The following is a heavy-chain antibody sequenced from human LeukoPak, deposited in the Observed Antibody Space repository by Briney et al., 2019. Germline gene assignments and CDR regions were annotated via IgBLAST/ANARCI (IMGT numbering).Heavy chain of an antibody. CDR2: INHSGST. V-gene: IGHV4-34*01. D-gene: IGHD5-18*01. CDR3: ARGGARGYSYGYRY. J-gene: IGHJ4*02. Sequence: PSETPSLTCAVYGGSFSGYYWSWIRQPPGKGLEWIGEINHSGSTNYNPSLKSRVTISVDTSKNQFSLKLSSVTAADTVVYYCARGGARGYSYGYRYWGQGTLVTVSS. CDR1: GGSFSGYY.